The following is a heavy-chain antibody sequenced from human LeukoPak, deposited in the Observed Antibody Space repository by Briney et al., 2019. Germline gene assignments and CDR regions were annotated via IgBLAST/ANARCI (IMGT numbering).Heavy chain of an antibody. CDR2: IYYSGST. D-gene: IGHD4-17*01. CDR1: GGSISSSSYY. Sequence: SETLSLTCTVSGGSISSSSYYWGWIRQPPGKGLEWIGSIYYSGSTYSNPSRKSRVTISVDTTKIQSSMKLSSVTAAYTAVYYCAGQETVTTYYYYYYCMDVWGQGTTVTVSS. V-gene: IGHV4-39*01. CDR3: AGQETVTTYYYYYYCMDV. J-gene: IGHJ6*02.